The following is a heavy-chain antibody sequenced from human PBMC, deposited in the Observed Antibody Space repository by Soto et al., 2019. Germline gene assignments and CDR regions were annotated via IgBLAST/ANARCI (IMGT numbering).Heavy chain of an antibody. D-gene: IGHD4-17*01. CDR3: ASDRYGDYYYFDY. V-gene: IGHV4-30-4*01. J-gene: IGHJ4*02. CDR1: GGSISSGDYY. CDR2: IYYSGST. Sequence: PSETLSLTCTVSGGSISSGDYYWSWIRQPPGKGLEWIGYIYYSGSTYYNPSLKSRVTISVDTSKNQFSLKLSSVTAADTAVYYCASDRYGDYYYFDYWGQGTLVTVSS.